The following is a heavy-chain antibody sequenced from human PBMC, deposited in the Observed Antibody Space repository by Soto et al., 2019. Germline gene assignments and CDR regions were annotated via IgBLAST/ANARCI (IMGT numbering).Heavy chain of an antibody. Sequence: QVQLVESGGGVVQPGRSLRLSCAASGFTFSRYGMHWVRQSPGKGLEWVAVISHDGSNKYFADSVKGRFTISRDNSQNTRYLQMNSRRAEETAVYYCAKHLLAVACYLHGMDVWGQGTTVTVSS. CDR2: ISHDGSNK. V-gene: IGHV3-30*18. CDR3: AKHLLAVACYLHGMDV. D-gene: IGHD6-19*01. J-gene: IGHJ6*02. CDR1: GFTFSRYG.